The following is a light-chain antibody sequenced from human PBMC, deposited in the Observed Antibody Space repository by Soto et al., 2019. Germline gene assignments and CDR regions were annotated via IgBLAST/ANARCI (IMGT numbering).Light chain of an antibody. Sequence: IVVTQSPCTLSLSPGEGATLSCRASQSVSSFYLAWYQQRAGQAPRLLIYGASTRATGIPDRFSGSGSGTDFILTISRLEPEDFAVYYCQQYGDWPRTFGQGTKVDIK. CDR3: QQYGDWPRT. CDR2: GAS. CDR1: QSVSSFY. V-gene: IGKV3-20*01. J-gene: IGKJ1*01.